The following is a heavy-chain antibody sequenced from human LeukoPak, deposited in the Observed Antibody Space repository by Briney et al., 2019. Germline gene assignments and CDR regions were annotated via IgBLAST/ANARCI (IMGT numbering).Heavy chain of an antibody. J-gene: IGHJ4*01. CDR2: INPYTGDT. Sequence: ASVKVSCKPSGYSFTGYYMHWVRQAPGQGLEWMGWINPYTGDTKYAPKFHGRVTMTRDTSISTAYMELTRLTTDDTAVYYCARDLCGNIAVVYFDYWGHGTLVTVSS. D-gene: IGHD5-18*01. V-gene: IGHV1-2*02. CDR3: ARDLCGNIAVVYFDY. CDR1: GYSFTGYY.